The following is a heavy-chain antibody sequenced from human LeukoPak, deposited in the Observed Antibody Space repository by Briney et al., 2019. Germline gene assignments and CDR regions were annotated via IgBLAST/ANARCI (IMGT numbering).Heavy chain of an antibody. J-gene: IGHJ5*02. D-gene: IGHD6-13*01. CDR2: ISSSSSSI. CDR1: GFTFSSYS. Sequence: GGSLRLSCAASGFTFSSYSMNWVRQAPGKGLEWVSSISSSSSSIYYADSVKGRFTISRDNSKNTLYLQMNSLRAEDTAVYYCAKFGAAGPFDPWGQGTLVTVSS. CDR3: AKFGAAGPFDP. V-gene: IGHV3-21*04.